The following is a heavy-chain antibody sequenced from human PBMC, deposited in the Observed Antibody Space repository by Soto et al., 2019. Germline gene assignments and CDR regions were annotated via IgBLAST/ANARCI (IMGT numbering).Heavy chain of an antibody. CDR1: GGTFISYA. D-gene: IGHD3-10*01. CDR3: ARGGRTWETRGVPITSCNYPGLDV. V-gene: IGHV1-69*01. Sequence: QVQLVQSGAEVKEPGSSVKVSCKASGGTFISYAVSWVRQAPGQGLEWVGGFIPVFRAANYAQNSPGRVTIPAEESTSTAYTELSSLRFEAAAIYFCARGGRTWETRGVPITSCNYPGLDVWGQGTAVTVAS. CDR2: FIPVFRAA. J-gene: IGHJ6*02.